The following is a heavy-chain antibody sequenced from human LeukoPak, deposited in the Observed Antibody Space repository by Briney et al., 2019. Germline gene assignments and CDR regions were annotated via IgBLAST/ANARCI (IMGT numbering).Heavy chain of an antibody. CDR2: IWYDGSNK. J-gene: IGHJ5*02. CDR3: AREGGGSGSYWFDP. V-gene: IGHV3-33*01. CDR1: GFTFSSYA. Sequence: GRSLRLSCAASGFTFSSYAMHWVRQAPGKGLEWVAVIWYDGSNKYYGDSVKGRFTISRDNSKNTLYLQMNSLRAEDTAVYYCAREGGGSGSYWFDPWGQGTLVTVSS. D-gene: IGHD1-26*01.